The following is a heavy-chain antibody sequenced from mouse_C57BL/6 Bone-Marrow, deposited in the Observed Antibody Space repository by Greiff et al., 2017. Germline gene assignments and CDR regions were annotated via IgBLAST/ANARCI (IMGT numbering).Heavy chain of an antibody. Sequence: QVQLKQPGPELVKPGASVKLSCKASGYTFTSYWMHWVKQRPGQGLEWIGNINPSNGGTNYNEKFKSKATLTVDKSSSTAYMQRSSLTSEDSAVYYCARKGLWYAMDYWGQGTSVTVSS. CDR3: ARKGLWYAMDY. J-gene: IGHJ4*01. CDR2: INPSNGGT. V-gene: IGHV1-53*01. CDR1: GYTFTSYW. D-gene: IGHD1-1*02.